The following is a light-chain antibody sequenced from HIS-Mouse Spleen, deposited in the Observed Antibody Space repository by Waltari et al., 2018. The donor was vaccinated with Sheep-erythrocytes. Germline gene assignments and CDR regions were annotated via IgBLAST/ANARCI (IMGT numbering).Light chain of an antibody. CDR2: DVS. CDR1: SSDVGGYNY. Sequence: QSALPQPRPVSGPPGQSVTIPCTGTSSDVGGYNYVSWYQQHPGKAPKLMIYDVSKRPSGVPDRFSGSKSGNTASLTISGLQAEDEADYYCCSYAGSYTWVFGGGTKLTVL. V-gene: IGLV2-11*01. CDR3: CSYAGSYTWV. J-gene: IGLJ3*02.